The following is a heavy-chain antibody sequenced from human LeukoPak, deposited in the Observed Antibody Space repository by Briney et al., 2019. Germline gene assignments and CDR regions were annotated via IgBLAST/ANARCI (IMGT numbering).Heavy chain of an antibody. J-gene: IGHJ4*02. CDR3: AKFYARGGHDFDY. V-gene: IGHV3-23*01. CDR1: GFGFSSYD. CDR2: ITGGGGIHT. D-gene: IGHD5-12*01. Sequence: GGSLRLSCVASGFGFSSYDEAWVRQAPGKGLEWVSYITGGGGIHTRYADSVKGRCTISRDDSRSTLYLQMNSLRAEDTAIYYCAKFYARGGHDFDYWGQGTLVTVSS.